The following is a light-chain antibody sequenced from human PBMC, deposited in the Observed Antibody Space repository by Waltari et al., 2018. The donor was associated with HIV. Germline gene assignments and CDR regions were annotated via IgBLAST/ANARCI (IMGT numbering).Light chain of an antibody. V-gene: IGLV3-21*03. J-gene: IGLJ3*02. CDR2: DDS. CDR3: QVWDSDSDHWV. Sequence: SYVLTQPPSVSVAPGKTARITCGGNNIGSKSVHWYQQMPGQAPVLGVYDDSDRPSGIPERFSGSSSGNTATLTISRVEAGDEADYYCQVWDSDSDHWVFGGGTKLTVL. CDR1: NIGSKS.